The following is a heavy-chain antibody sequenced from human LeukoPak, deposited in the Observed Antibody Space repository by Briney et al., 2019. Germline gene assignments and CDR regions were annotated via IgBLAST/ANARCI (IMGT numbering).Heavy chain of an antibody. CDR3: AKDPTDFDSSGQTYFDY. J-gene: IGHJ4*02. V-gene: IGHV3-23*01. Sequence: GGSLRLSCAASGFTFSSCAMNWVRQAPGKGLEWVSGISGSGGITHYADSVRGRFTISRDNSKNTLYLQMNSLRAEDAAVYYCAKDPTDFDSSGQTYFDYWGQGSLVTVSS. D-gene: IGHD3-22*01. CDR1: GFTFSSCA. CDR2: ISGSGGIT.